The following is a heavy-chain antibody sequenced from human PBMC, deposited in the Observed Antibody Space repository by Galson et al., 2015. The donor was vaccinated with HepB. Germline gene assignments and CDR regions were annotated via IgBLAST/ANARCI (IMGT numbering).Heavy chain of an antibody. Sequence: QVQLQESGPGLVKPSETLSLTCTVSGGPISSYYWSWIRQPPGKGLEWIGYIYYSGSTNYNPSLKSRVTISVDTSKNQFSLKLSSVTAADTAVYYCARERRVSVVAASTGPYGMDVWGQGTTVTVSS. CDR3: ARERRVSVVAASTGPYGMDV. CDR1: GGPISSYY. CDR2: IYYSGST. D-gene: IGHD2-15*01. J-gene: IGHJ6*02. V-gene: IGHV4-59*01.